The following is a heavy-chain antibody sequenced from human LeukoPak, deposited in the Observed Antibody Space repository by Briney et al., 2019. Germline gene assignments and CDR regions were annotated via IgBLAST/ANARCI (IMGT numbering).Heavy chain of an antibody. CDR3: AKDREYRDVSDAFDL. CDR2: MSGSGGST. D-gene: IGHD5-24*01. J-gene: IGHJ3*01. Sequence: GGSLSLSCAASGFPFSSYAMSWVRQAPGKGLEWVSGMSGSGGSTYYADSVKGRFTISRDNSRNTLYLQINTLRAEDTAVYYCAKDREYRDVSDAFDLWGRGPLYSVSS. CDR1: GFPFSSYA. V-gene: IGHV3-23*01.